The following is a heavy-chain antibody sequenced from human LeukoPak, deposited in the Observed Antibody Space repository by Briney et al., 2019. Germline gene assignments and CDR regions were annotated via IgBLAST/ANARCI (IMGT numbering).Heavy chain of an antibody. Sequence: GGSLRLSCAASGFTFSSYGMHWVRQAPGMGLEWVAFIRYDGSNKYYADSVKGRFTISRDNSKNTLYLQMNSLRAEDTAVYYCARVNGIGPATVDYWGQGTLVTVSS. CDR3: ARVNGIGPATVDY. J-gene: IGHJ4*02. CDR2: IRYDGSNK. V-gene: IGHV3-30*02. CDR1: GFTFSSYG. D-gene: IGHD1-26*01.